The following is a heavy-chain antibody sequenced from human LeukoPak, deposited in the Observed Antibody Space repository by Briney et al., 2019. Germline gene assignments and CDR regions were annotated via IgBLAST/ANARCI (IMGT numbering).Heavy chain of an antibody. CDR1: GGSFSGYY. CDR2: INHSGNT. Sequence: SETLSLTCAVYGGSFSGYYWSWIRQPPGKGLEWIGEINHSGNTNYNPSLKSRVTISVDTSKNQFSLKLSSVTAADTAVYYCARIGSGGSCYDAFDIWGQGTMVTVSS. J-gene: IGHJ3*02. D-gene: IGHD2-15*01. CDR3: ARIGSGGSCYDAFDI. V-gene: IGHV4-34*01.